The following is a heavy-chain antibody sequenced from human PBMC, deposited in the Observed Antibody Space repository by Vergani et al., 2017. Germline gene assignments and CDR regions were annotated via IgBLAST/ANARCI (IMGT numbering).Heavy chain of an antibody. Sequence: QVQLVQSGAEVKKPGASVKVSCKASGYTFTSYGISWVRQAPGQGLEWMGWISAYNGNTNYAQKLQGRVTMTTDTSTSTAYMELRSLRSDDTAGYYCARDPPPYSGSYVASFDYWGQGTLVTVSS. CDR1: GYTFTSYG. D-gene: IGHD1-26*01. V-gene: IGHV1-18*01. CDR2: ISAYNGNT. CDR3: ARDPPPYSGSYVASFDY. J-gene: IGHJ4*02.